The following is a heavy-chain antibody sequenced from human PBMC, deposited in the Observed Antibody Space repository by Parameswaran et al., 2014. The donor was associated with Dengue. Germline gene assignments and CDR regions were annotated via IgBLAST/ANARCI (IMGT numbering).Heavy chain of an antibody. CDR2: INNNGSST. V-gene: IGHV3-74*01. CDR3: VRDTPPGYFDY. J-gene: IGHJ4*02. D-gene: IGHD7-27*01. Sequence: WIRQPPGKGLVWVSRINNNGSSTSYADSVKGRFTISRDNAKNTLYLQMNSLRAEDTAVYYCVRDTPPGYFDYWGQGTLVTVSS.